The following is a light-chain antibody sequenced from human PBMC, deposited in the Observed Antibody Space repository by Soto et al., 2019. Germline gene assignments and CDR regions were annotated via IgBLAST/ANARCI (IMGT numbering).Light chain of an antibody. CDR3: QQYNSFPWT. CDR1: QCISSW. CDR2: KAS. Sequence: IQMTPSPSTLSASLGDRVTLTFSATQCISSWLAWYQQKPGTDPKLMIYKASSLESGVPSRFSGSGSGTDFTLTISSLQPDDFATYYCQQYNSFPWTFGPGTKVDI. J-gene: IGKJ1*01. V-gene: IGKV1-5*03.